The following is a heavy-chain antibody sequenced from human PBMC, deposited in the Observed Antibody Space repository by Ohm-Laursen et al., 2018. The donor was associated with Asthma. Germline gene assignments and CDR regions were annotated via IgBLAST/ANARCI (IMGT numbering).Heavy chain of an antibody. Sequence: GSLRLSCTAIGFAFSNIRMTWVRQSPGKGLEWVGRITSERSGGTRAYAAPVNDRFTISRDDSKTTFYLQMNSLETEDTAVYFCATYNQYNAFDLWGQGTMVTVSS. CDR2: ITSERSGGTR. V-gene: IGHV3-15*01. J-gene: IGHJ3*01. CDR1: GFAFSNIR. D-gene: IGHD1-14*01. CDR3: ATYNQYNAFDL.